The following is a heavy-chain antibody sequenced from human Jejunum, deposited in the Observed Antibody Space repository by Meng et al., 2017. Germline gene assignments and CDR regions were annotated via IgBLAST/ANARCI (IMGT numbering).Heavy chain of an antibody. CDR3: ARDYGTSRPFEY. Sequence: QFPRQRSVPGLLKPSPTPALTCAISWVSVVSTGASWNWIRQYPSRGLEWLGRTYYRSKWYNDYAVSVKGRIAINPDTSKNQFFLQLNSVTPEDTAVYYCARDYGTSRPFEYWGQGILVTVSS. J-gene: IGHJ4*02. V-gene: IGHV6-1*01. D-gene: IGHD1/OR15-1a*01. CDR1: WVSVVSTGAS. CDR2: TYYRSKWYN.